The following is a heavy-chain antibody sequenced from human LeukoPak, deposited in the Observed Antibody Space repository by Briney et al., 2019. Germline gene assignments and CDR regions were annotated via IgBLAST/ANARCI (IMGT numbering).Heavy chain of an antibody. D-gene: IGHD2-15*01. J-gene: IGHJ4*02. CDR3: AKEERITYYFDY. CDR1: GFTFNYYD. Sequence: GGSLRLSCAVSGFTFNYYDMHWVRQAPGKRLEWVSAIRTTGDTHYPDSVKGRFAMSRDNSKNTLYLQMNSLRAEDTAVYYCAKEERITYYFDYWGQGTLVTVSS. V-gene: IGHV3-13*01. CDR2: IRTTGDT.